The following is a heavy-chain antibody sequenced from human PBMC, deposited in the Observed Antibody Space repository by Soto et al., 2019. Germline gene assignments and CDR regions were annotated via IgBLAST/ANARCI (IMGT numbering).Heavy chain of an antibody. J-gene: IGHJ4*02. V-gene: IGHV3-15*01. CDR2: IKSKTDGGTT. D-gene: IGHD3-3*01. Sequence: EVQLVESGGGLVKPGGSLRLSCAASGFTFSNAWMSWVRQAPGKGLEWVGRIKSKTDGGTTDYAAPVKGRFTISRDDSKNTLYLQMNSLKTEDTAVYYCTTSLLYYDFRIGYYHPPAFWGKGNLVTVSS. CDR1: GFTFSNAW. CDR3: TTSLLYYDFRIGYYHPPAF.